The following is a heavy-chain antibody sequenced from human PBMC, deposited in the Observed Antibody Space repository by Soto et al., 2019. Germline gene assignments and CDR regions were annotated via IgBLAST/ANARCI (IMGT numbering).Heavy chain of an antibody. CDR2: ISPNTGGT. CDR3: ATDSGTSHPGY. J-gene: IGHJ4*02. Sequence: QVQLVQSGAEVKKPGASVKVSCKTSGFTFTAYYMHWVRQAPGQGLEWIGWISPNTGGTNYAQKFQGRVTMTRDTSINTGYLDLNRLRPDDTAVYFCATDSGTSHPGYWGQGTLVTVSS. V-gene: IGHV1-2*02. D-gene: IGHD2-21*01. CDR1: GFTFTAYY.